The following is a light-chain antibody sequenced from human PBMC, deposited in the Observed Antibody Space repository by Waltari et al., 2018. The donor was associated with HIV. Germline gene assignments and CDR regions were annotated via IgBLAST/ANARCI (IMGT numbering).Light chain of an antibody. J-gene: IGKJ5*01. V-gene: IGKV1-6*01. CDR2: GTS. CDR3: LQDKDYPIT. Sequence: AIQMTQSPSSLSASAGDRDTITCRASQGIRNELGWYQQKSGKAPKLLIYGTSSLQSGVPSRFSGSGSGTDFTLTISGLQPEDFATYYCLQDKDYPITFGQGTRLEIK. CDR1: QGIRNE.